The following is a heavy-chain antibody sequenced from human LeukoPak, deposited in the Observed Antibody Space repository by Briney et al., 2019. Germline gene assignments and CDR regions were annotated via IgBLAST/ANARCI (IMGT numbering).Heavy chain of an antibody. CDR3: AREDNSGYYYFDS. V-gene: IGHV3-73*01. J-gene: IGHJ4*02. D-gene: IGHD3-22*01. CDR2: IRSKANSYAT. Sequence: PGGSLRLSCAASGFTFSGSAMHWVRQASGKGLEWVGRIRSKANSYATAYAASVKGRFTISRDDSKNTAYLQMNSMRAEDTAVYYCAREDNSGYYYFDSWGQGTLVTVSS. CDR1: GFTFSGSA.